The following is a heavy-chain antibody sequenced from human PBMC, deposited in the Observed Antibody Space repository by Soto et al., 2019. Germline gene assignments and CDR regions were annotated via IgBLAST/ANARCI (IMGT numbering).Heavy chain of an antibody. CDR3: ARDRGVPAPAHYHSGMDV. J-gene: IGHJ6*02. CDR1: GFTFSSYW. D-gene: IGHD2-2*01. V-gene: IGHV3-7*01. CDR2: IKQDGSEK. Sequence: QPGGSLRLSCAASGFTFSSYWMSWVRQAPGKGLEWVANIKQDGSEKYYVDSVKGRFTISRDNAKNSLYLQMNSLRAEDTAVYYCARDRGVPAPAHYHSGMDVWGQGTPVTAP.